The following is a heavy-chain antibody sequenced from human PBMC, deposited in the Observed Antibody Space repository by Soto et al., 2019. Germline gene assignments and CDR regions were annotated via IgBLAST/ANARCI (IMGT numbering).Heavy chain of an antibody. CDR3: ARLGHVYYYDSSGYREYFQH. J-gene: IGHJ1*01. V-gene: IGHV4-59*01. CDR2: IYYSGST. Sequence: SDTLSLTCTVSGGSISSYYWSWIRQPPGKGLEWIGYIYYSGSTNYNPSLKSRVTISVDTSKNQFSLKLSSVTAADTAVYYCARLGHVYYYDSSGYREYFQHWGQGTLVTVS. CDR1: GGSISSYY. D-gene: IGHD3-22*01.